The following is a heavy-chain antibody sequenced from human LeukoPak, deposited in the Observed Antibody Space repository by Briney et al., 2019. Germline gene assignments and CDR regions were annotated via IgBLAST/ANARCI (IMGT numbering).Heavy chain of an antibody. Sequence: GASVQVSCKGSGGTFSSYAISWVRQAPGQGLEWMGVIIPIFGTANYAQKFQGRVTITADKSTSTAYMELSSLRSEDTAVYYCASWGGVSTFDAFDIWGQGTMVTVSS. D-gene: IGHD3-16*01. CDR2: IIPIFGTA. V-gene: IGHV1-69*06. J-gene: IGHJ3*02. CDR1: GGTFSSYA. CDR3: ASWGGVSTFDAFDI.